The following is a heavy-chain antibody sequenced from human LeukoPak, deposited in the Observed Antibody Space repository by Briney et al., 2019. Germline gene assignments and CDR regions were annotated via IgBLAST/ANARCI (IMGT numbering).Heavy chain of an antibody. J-gene: IGHJ4*02. CDR1: GYAFTSYY. CDR2: INPSGGST. V-gene: IGHV1-46*01. D-gene: IGHD2-2*02. Sequence: ASVKVSYKASGYAFTSYYMHWVRQAPGQGLEWMGIINPSGGSTSYAQKFQGRVTITRDTSTSTVYMELSSLRSEDTAVYYCARDTPGGPAAISYYFDYWGQGTLVTVSS. CDR3: ARDTPGGPAAISYYFDY.